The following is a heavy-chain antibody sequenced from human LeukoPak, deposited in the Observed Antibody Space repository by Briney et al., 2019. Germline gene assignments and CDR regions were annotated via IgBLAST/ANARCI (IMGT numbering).Heavy chain of an antibody. D-gene: IGHD1-7*01. CDR2: ISAYNGNT. Sequence: ASVKVSCKASGYTFTGYGISWVRQAPGQGLEWMGWISAYNGNTNYAQKLQGRVTMTTDTSTSTAYMELRSLRSDDTAVYYCARDVNWNYSRHFDYWGQGTLVTVSS. CDR3: ARDVNWNYSRHFDY. J-gene: IGHJ4*02. V-gene: IGHV1-18*01. CDR1: GYTFTGYG.